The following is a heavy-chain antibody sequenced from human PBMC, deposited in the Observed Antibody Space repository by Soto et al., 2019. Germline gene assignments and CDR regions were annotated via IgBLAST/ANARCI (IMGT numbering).Heavy chain of an antibody. V-gene: IGHV3-7*03. CDR2: IKQDGSEK. J-gene: IGHJ6*02. D-gene: IGHD5-12*01. CDR1: GFTFSSYW. Sequence: EVQLVESGGGLVQPGGSLRLSCAASGFTFSSYWMSWVRQAPGKGLEWVANIKQDGSEKYYVDSVKGRFTISRDNAKNSLYLQMNSLGAEDTAVYYCARVDVDIVATSYYYYYGMDVWGQGTTVTVSS. CDR3: ARVDVDIVATSYYYYYGMDV.